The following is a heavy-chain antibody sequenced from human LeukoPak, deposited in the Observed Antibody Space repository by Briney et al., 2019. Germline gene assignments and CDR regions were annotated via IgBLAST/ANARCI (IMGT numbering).Heavy chain of an antibody. D-gene: IGHD3-3*01. CDR1: GFTFSSYA. J-gene: IGHJ4*02. V-gene: IGHV3-23*01. Sequence: GGSLRLSCAASGFTFSSYAMSWVRQAPGKGLEWVSAISGSGGSPYYADSVKGRFTISRDNSKNTLYLQMNSLRAEDTAVYYCAKALPPVTIFGVVNPFDYWGQGTLVTVSS. CDR2: ISGSGGSP. CDR3: AKALPPVTIFGVVNPFDY.